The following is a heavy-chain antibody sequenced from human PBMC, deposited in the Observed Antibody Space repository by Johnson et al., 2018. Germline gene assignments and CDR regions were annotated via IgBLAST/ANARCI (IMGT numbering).Heavy chain of an antibody. D-gene: IGHD1-26*01. V-gene: IGHV4-59*01. J-gene: IGHJ4*02. CDR3: AGQGGGVGTTFGVFDH. CDR1: GDSISSFY. Sequence: QVQLQEAGPGLVEPSETLSLTCTVSGDSISSFYWAWIRQPPGKGLEWIGYVYDGGSANYNPSLKSLVTISMDTSNNQFSLKLTSVTAADTAVYYCAGQGGGVGTTFGVFDHWGQGTLVTVSS. CDR2: VYDGGSA.